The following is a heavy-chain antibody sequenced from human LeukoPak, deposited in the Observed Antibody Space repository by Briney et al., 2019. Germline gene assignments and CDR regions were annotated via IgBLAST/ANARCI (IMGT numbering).Heavy chain of an antibody. Sequence: GGSLRLSCGASGFTFSSYSMNWVRQAPGKGLEWVSYISSSSSTIYYADSVKGRFTISRDNAKNSLYLQMNSLRAEDTAAYYCARFSIGSDDAFDIWGQGTMVTVSS. V-gene: IGHV3-48*04. D-gene: IGHD1-26*01. CDR3: ARFSIGSDDAFDI. CDR1: GFTFSSYS. J-gene: IGHJ3*02. CDR2: ISSSSSTI.